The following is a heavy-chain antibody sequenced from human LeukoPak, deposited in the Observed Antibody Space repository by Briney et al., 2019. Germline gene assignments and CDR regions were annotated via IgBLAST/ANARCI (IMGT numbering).Heavy chain of an antibody. V-gene: IGHV1-18*01. J-gene: IGHJ4*02. CDR3: ARDEGMATTPATFDY. CDR2: ISAYNGNT. CDR1: GYTFTSYG. Sequence: ASVKVSCKASGYTFTSYGISWVRQAPGQGLEWMGWISAYNGNTNYAQKLQGRVTMTTDTSTSTAYMELRSLRSDDTAVYYCARDEGMATTPATFDYWGQGTLVTVSS. D-gene: IGHD5-24*01.